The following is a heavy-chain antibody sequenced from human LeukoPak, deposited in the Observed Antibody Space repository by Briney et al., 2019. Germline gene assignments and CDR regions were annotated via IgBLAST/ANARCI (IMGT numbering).Heavy chain of an antibody. CDR1: GGSFSGYY. Sequence: SETLSLTCAVYGGSFSGYYWSWIRQPPGKGLEWIGEINHSGSTNYNPSLKSRVTISVDTSKNQFSLKLSSVTAADTAVYYCASAGARGYSQLSARYGMDAWGQGTTVTVSS. V-gene: IGHV4-34*01. CDR2: INHSGST. CDR3: ASAGARGYSQLSARYGMDA. D-gene: IGHD5-18*01. J-gene: IGHJ6*02.